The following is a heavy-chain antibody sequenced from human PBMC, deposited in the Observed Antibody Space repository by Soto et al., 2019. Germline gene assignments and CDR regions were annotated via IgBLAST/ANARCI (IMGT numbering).Heavy chain of an antibody. CDR3: ARGYTGYCSGGTCYWFDP. Sequence: EVQLVESGGGLVKPGGSLRLSCAASGFSFSSYSMNWVRQAPGKGLEWVSSISSSASHINYAESVKGRFTISRDNAKKSLYMQMNSLRDEDTAVYYCARGYTGYCSGGTCYWFDPWGKGTLVTVSS. J-gene: IGHJ5*02. V-gene: IGHV3-21*01. CDR1: GFSFSSYS. D-gene: IGHD2-15*01. CDR2: ISSSASHI.